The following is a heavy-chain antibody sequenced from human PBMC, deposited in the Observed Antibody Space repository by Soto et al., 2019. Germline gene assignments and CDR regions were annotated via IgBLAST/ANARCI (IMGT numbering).Heavy chain of an antibody. CDR1: GGTFSSYT. J-gene: IGHJ5*02. CDR3: ARGLLGIAAAGTILNWFDP. Sequence: QVQLVQSGAEVKKPGSSVKVSCKASGGTFSSYTISWVRQAPGQGLEWMGRIIPILGIANYAQKFQGRVTITADKSTSTAYMELSSLRSEDTAVYYCARGLLGIAAAGTILNWFDPWGQGTLVTVSS. CDR2: IIPILGIA. D-gene: IGHD6-13*01. V-gene: IGHV1-69*02.